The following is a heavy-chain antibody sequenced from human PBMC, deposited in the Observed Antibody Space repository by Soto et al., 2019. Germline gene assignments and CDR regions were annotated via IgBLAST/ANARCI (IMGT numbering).Heavy chain of an antibody. Sequence: SGPTLVNPTQTLTLTCTFSGFSLSTSGVGVGWIRQPPGKALEWLALIYRDDDKRYSPSLKSRLTITKDTSKNQVVLTMTNMDPVDTATYYCAHSILAGLLEWFVIFQHWGQGTLVTVSS. CDR2: IYRDDDK. D-gene: IGHD3-3*01. CDR1: GFSLSTSGVG. CDR3: AHSILAGLLEWFVIFQH. V-gene: IGHV2-5*02. J-gene: IGHJ1*01.